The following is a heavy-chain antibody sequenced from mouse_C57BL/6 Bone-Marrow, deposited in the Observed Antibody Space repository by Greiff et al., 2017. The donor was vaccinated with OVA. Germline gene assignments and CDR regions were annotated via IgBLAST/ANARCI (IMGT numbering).Heavy chain of an antibody. J-gene: IGHJ3*01. CDR2: IDPEHGDT. CDR1: GFNIKDDY. Sequence: VQLQQSGAELVRPGASVKLSCTASGFNIKDDYMHWVKQRPEQGLEWIGWIDPEHGDTEYASKFQGKATITAAPSSNTAYLQLSSMPYEDTAVYYCTTGRGYYGLLADWGQGTLVTGAA. V-gene: IGHV14-4*01. CDR3: TTGRGYYGLLAD. D-gene: IGHD1-1*01.